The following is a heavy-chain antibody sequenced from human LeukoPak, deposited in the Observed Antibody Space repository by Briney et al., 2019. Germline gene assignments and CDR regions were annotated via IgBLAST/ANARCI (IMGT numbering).Heavy chain of an antibody. V-gene: IGHV1-24*01. CDR1: GYTLTELS. CDR3: AGGGFGDLLNY. CDR2: FDPEDGET. D-gene: IGHD3-10*01. Sequence: ASVKVSCKVSGYTLTELSVHWVRQAPAKGLEWMGGFDPEDGETIYAQNFQGRVTMTEDTSTDTAFMELSSLRSEDTAVYYCAGGGFGDLLNYWGQGTLVTVSS. J-gene: IGHJ4*02.